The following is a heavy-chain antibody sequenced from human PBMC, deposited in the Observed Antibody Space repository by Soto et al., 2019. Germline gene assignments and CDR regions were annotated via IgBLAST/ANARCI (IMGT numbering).Heavy chain of an antibody. CDR3: AKAIRGQCIGAHCYAFDF. V-gene: IGHV3-23*01. J-gene: IGHJ4*02. CDR1: GFTFTNYA. D-gene: IGHD2-15*01. Sequence: EVQLLESGGGLVQPGGSLRLSCAASGFTFTNYAMNWVRHSPGKGLEWVASVIGTGIDTYHAASVKGRFTISRDNSRNTMYLEMNRLRAEDPAMYHCAKAIRGQCIGAHCYAFDFWGQGILVTVS. CDR2: VIGTGIDT.